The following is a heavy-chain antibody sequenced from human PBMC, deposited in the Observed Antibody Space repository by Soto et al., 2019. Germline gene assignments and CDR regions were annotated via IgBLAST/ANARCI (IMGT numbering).Heavy chain of an antibody. V-gene: IGHV1-18*01. D-gene: IGHD3-3*01. CDR3: ARYFWSGQLPCYFDQ. CDR2: ISAYNGNT. J-gene: IGHJ4*02. CDR1: GYTFNSYG. Sequence: QVLLVQSGAEVKKPGASVKVSCKASGYTFNSYGVSWVRQAPGQGLEWMGWISAYNGNTKYSQNLQGSVTMTIDTTTSSAYLEVRSLRSDETAIYYCARYFWSGQLPCYFDQWGQGTMVTVSS.